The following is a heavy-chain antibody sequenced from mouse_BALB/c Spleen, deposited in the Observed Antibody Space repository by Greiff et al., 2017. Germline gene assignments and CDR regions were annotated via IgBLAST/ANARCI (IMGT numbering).Heavy chain of an antibody. Sequence: EVQLVESGAELVKPGASVKLSCTASGFNIKDTYMHWVKQRPEQGLEWIGRIDPANGNTKYDPKFQGKATITADTSSNTAYLQLSSLTSEDTAVYYCASFLLRLRGSLDYWGQGTTLTVSS. J-gene: IGHJ2*01. CDR1: GFNIKDTY. D-gene: IGHD1-2*01. CDR3: ASFLLRLRGSLDY. V-gene: IGHV14-3*02. CDR2: IDPANGNT.